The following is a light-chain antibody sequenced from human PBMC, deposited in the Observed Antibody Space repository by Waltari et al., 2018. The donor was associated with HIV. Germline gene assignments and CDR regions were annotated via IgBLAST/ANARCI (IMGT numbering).Light chain of an antibody. CDR1: SSDVGVYNY. V-gene: IGLV2-8*01. CDR2: EVT. CDR3: CSYAGSDVV. Sequence: QSALTQPPSASGSPGQSVTISCTGTSSDVGVYNYISWYQQHPGKAPKLMIFEVTKRPSGVPDRFSGSKSGNTASLTVSGLQAEDEAVYYCCSYAGSDVVFGRGTKLTVL. J-gene: IGLJ2*01.